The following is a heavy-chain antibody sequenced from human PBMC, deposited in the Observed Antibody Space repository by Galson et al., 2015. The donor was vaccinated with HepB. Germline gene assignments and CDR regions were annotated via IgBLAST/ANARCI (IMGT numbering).Heavy chain of an antibody. J-gene: IGHJ3*02. D-gene: IGHD6-19*01. CDR3: ARVLAVAPYAFDI. V-gene: IGHV1-69*02. CDR1: GGTFSSYT. Sequence: SVKVSCKASGGTFSSYTISWVRQAPGQGLEWMGRIIPILGIANYAQKFQGRVTITADKSTSTAYMELSSLRSEDTAVYYCARVLAVAPYAFDIWGQGAMVTVSS. CDR2: IIPILGIA.